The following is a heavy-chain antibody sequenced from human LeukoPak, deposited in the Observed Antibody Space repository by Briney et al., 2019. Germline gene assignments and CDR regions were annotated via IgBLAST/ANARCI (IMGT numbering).Heavy chain of an antibody. D-gene: IGHD5-18*01. CDR3: ATIRGYSYGFDY. CDR2: MNPNSGNT. J-gene: IGHJ4*02. V-gene: IGHV1-8*02. Sequence: GASVKVSCKASGYTFTGYYMHWVRQATGQGLEWMGWMNPNSGNTGYAQKFQGRVTMTRNTSISTAYMELSSLRSEDTAVYYCATIRGYSYGFDYWGQGTLVTVSS. CDR1: GYTFTGYY.